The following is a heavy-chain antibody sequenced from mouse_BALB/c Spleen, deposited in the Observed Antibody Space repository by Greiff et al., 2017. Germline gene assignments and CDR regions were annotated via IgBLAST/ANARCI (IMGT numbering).Heavy chain of an antibody. CDR3: AREGDGYYWYFDV. CDR1: GYAFSSSW. J-gene: IGHJ1*01. CDR2: IYPGDGDT. V-gene: IGHV1-82*01. D-gene: IGHD2-3*01. Sequence: QVQLKESGPELVKPGASVKISCKASGYAFSSSWMNWVKQRPGQGLEWIGRIYPGDGDTNYNGKFKGKATLTADKSSSTAYMQLSSLTSVDSAVYFCAREGDGYYWYFDVWGAGTTVTVSS.